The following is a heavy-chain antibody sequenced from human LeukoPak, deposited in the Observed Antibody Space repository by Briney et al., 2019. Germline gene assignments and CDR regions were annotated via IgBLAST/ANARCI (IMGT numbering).Heavy chain of an antibody. CDR3: ARTDLGNVAFDY. CDR1: GGTFSSYA. D-gene: IGHD2-2*03. J-gene: IGHJ4*02. Sequence: SVKVSCKASGGTFSSYAISWVRQAPGQGLEWMGGIIPIFGTANYAQKFQGRVTITADESTSTAYMELSSLRSEDTAVYYYARTDLGNVAFDYWGQGTLVTVSS. CDR2: IIPIFGTA. V-gene: IGHV1-69*13.